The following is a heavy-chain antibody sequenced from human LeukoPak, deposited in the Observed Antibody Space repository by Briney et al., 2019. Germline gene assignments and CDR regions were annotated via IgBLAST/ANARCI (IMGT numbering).Heavy chain of an antibody. J-gene: IGHJ3*02. Sequence: GGSLRLSCAASGFTFSSHGMHWVRQAPGKGLEWVAVISYDGSNKYYADSVKGRFTISRDNSKNTLYLQMNSLRAEDTAVYYCAKDQIQLWLESAFDIWGQGTMVTVSS. CDR1: GFTFSSHG. CDR2: ISYDGSNK. V-gene: IGHV3-30*18. D-gene: IGHD5-18*01. CDR3: AKDQIQLWLESAFDI.